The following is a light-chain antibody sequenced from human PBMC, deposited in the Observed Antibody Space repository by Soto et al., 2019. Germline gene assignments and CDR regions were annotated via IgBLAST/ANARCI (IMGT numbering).Light chain of an antibody. Sequence: QMTQSPFSLSASVADRVTITCRTSQSISSDLNWYQQKAGKAPKLLIYAASSLQSGVPSRFSGSGSGTHFTLTISSLQPEDFATYYCQQIYSIPITFGQGTRLEI. J-gene: IGKJ5*01. V-gene: IGKV1-39*01. CDR2: AAS. CDR1: QSISSD. CDR3: QQIYSIPIT.